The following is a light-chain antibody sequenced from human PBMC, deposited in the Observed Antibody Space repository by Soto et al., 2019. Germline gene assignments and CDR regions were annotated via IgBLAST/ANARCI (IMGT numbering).Light chain of an antibody. CDR3: SSYGGSNNLV. CDR2: EVI. CDR1: SSDVGGYKF. V-gene: IGLV2-8*01. Sequence: QSVLTQPPSASGSPGQSVTISCTGTSSDVGGYKFVSWYQQHPGKAPKLIIYEVIKRPSGVPDRFSGSKSGNTASLTVSGLQAEVEGDYYCSSYGGSNNLVFGGGTKLTVL. J-gene: IGLJ2*01.